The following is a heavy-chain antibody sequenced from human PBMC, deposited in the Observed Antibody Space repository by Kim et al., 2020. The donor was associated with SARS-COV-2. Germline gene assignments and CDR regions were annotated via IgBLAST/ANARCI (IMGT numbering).Heavy chain of an antibody. CDR2: ISYDGINK. V-gene: IGHV3-30*18. CDR1: GFNFSTYG. D-gene: IGHD4-17*01. CDR3: AKTGKGAYGDY. J-gene: IGHJ4*02. Sequence: GGSLRLSCAASGFNFSTYGMHWVRQAPGKGLEWVTVISYDGINKYYGDSVKGRFTISRDNSKNTVYLQMNSLRPEDTAVYYCAKTGKGAYGDYWCQGTLV.